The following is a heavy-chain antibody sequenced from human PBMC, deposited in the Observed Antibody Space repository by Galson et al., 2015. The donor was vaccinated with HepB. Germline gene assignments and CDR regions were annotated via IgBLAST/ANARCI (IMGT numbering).Heavy chain of an antibody. J-gene: IGHJ4*02. Sequence: SLRLSCAASGFTFDDYAMHWVRQAPGKGLDWVSSISYNSGSRTYADSVKGRFTISRDNAKNSLYLQMHSLKPEDTAFYYCAKDIAAVVGYFDQWGQGTLVTVSS. CDR1: GFTFDDYA. D-gene: IGHD6-19*01. V-gene: IGHV3-9*01. CDR3: AKDIAAVVGYFDQ. CDR2: ISYNSGSR.